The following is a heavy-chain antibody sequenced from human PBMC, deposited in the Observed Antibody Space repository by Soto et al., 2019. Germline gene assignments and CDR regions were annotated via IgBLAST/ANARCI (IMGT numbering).Heavy chain of an antibody. CDR2: IFNSGST. J-gene: IGHJ6*02. CDR3: ARHLTYCSAGSCYSDFPYYGMDV. D-gene: IGHD2-15*01. CDR1: GGSISSSRCY. Sequence: SEILSLTCTISGGSISSSRCYWGWIRHPPGKGLEWIGSIFNSGSTYYKQSLKSQVTITVDTTKNQISLKLSSVNAADTAVFYCARHLTYCSAGSCYSDFPYYGMDVWGQGTTVT. V-gene: IGHV4-39*01.